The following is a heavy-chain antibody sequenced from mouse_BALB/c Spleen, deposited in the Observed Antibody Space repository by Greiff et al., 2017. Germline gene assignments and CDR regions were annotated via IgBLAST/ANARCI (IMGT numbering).Heavy chain of an antibody. CDR1: GYTFTSYV. CDR2: INPYNDGT. J-gene: IGHJ4*01. V-gene: IGHV1-14*01. Sequence: VQLQQSGPELVKPGASVKMSCKASGYTFTSYVMHWVKQKPGQGLEWIGYINPYNDGTKYNEKFKGKATLTSDKSSSTAYMELSSLTSEDSAVYDCARGVASADYYAMDYWGQGTSVTVSS. CDR3: ARGVASADYYAMDY. D-gene: IGHD1-2*01.